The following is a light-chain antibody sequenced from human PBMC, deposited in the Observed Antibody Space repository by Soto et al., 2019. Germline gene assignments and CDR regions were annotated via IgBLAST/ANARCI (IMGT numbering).Light chain of an antibody. Sequence: DIQMTQSPSTLSGSVGDRVSITCRASQTISSWLAWYQQKPGKAPKLLIYKASTLKSGVPSRFSGSGSGTEFTLTISSLQPDDVATYYCQQYNDYSWTFGQGTKVDI. J-gene: IGKJ1*01. CDR1: QTISSW. V-gene: IGKV1-5*03. CDR2: KAS. CDR3: QQYNDYSWT.